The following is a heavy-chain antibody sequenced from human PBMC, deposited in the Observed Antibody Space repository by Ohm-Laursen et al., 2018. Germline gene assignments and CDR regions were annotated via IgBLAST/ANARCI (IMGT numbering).Heavy chain of an antibody. J-gene: IGHJ4*02. D-gene: IGHD5-24*01. CDR2: ISYSGTS. CDR1: GGSISPHY. CDR3: MRDRRDGFNYVEY. Sequence: GTLSLTCTVSGGSISPHYWSWIRQSPEKGLEWIGYISYSGTSEHNPSLKGRVTMSVDTSKNQFSLSLNSVAAADTAIYYCMRDRRDGFNYVEYWGQGTLVTVSS. V-gene: IGHV4-59*11.